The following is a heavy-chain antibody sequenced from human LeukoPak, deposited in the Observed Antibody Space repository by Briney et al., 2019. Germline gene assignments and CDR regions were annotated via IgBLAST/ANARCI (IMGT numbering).Heavy chain of an antibody. CDR2: FDPEDGET. CDR3: ARDSGVYYYGEYYFDY. D-gene: IGHD3-10*01. CDR1: GYTLTELS. V-gene: IGHV1-24*01. Sequence: ASVKVSCKVSGYTLTELSMHWVRQAPGKGLEWMGGFDPEDGETIYAQKFQGRVTMTEDTSTDTAYMELSSLRSEDTAVYYCARDSGVYYYGEYYFDYWGQGTLVTVSS. J-gene: IGHJ4*02.